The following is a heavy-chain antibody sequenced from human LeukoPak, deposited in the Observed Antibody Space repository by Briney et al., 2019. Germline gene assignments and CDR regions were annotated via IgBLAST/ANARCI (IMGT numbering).Heavy chain of an antibody. Sequence: SETLSLTCTVSGGSISSSSYYWGWIRQPPGKGLEWIGSIYYSGSTYYNPSLKGRVTISVDTSKNQFSLKLSSVTAADTAVYYCARNGFLGYCSSTSCYFEYWGQGTMVTVSS. CDR2: IYYSGST. CDR1: GGSISSSSYY. CDR3: ARNGFLGYCSSTSCYFEY. J-gene: IGHJ4*03. V-gene: IGHV4-39*07. D-gene: IGHD2-2*01.